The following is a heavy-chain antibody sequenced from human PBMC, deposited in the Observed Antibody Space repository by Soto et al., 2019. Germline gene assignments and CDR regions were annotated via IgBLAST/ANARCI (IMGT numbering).Heavy chain of an antibody. CDR2: IKEDGGEK. J-gene: IGHJ4*01. CDR1: RFTFSSYW. D-gene: IGHD3-22*01. Sequence: VGSLRLSCAASRFTFSSYWMSWVRQAPGKGLEWVANIKEDGGEKHYVDSVKGRFTISRDNAKNSLFLQMNSLRDEDTAVYYCARDSVRGYYDSSGYFTALDYWGHGTLVTVSS. CDR3: ARDSVRGYYDSSGYFTALDY. V-gene: IGHV3-7*01.